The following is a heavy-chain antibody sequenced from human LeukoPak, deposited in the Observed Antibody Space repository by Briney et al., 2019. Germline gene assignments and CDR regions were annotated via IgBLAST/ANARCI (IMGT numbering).Heavy chain of an antibody. D-gene: IGHD2-21*01. V-gene: IGHV7-4-1*02. J-gene: IGHJ4*02. Sequence: GASVKVSCKASGYTFTSYAMNWVRQAPGQGLEWMGWINTNTGNPTYAQGFTGRFVFSLDTSVSTAYLQISSLKAEDTAVYYCARDWSPIVVSFHLPPAVDYWAREPWSPSPQ. CDR2: INTNTGNP. CDR1: GYTFTSYA. CDR3: ARDWSPIVVSFHLPPAVDY.